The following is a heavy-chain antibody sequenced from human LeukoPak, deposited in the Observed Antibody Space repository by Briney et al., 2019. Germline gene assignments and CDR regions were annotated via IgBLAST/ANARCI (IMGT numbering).Heavy chain of an antibody. Sequence: GESLKISCKGSGYSFTTNWIGWVRQMPGKGLEWMVIIYPGDSETRYSPSFQGQVTISADKSITTAYLQWSSLKASDTAMYYCARLPRFGELLDYWGQGTLVTVSS. V-gene: IGHV5-51*01. J-gene: IGHJ4*02. D-gene: IGHD3-10*01. CDR1: GYSFTTNW. CDR3: ARLPRFGELLDY. CDR2: IYPGDSET.